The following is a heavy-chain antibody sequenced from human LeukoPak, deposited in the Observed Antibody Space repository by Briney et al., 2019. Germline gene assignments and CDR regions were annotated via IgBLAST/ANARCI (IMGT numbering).Heavy chain of an antibody. J-gene: IGHJ4*02. D-gene: IGHD5-18*01. CDR2: FDPEDGET. Sequence: ASVKVSCKVSGYTLTELFMHWVRQAPGKGLEWMGGFDPEDGETIYAPKFQGRVTMTEDTSTDTAYMELSSLRSEDTSVCYCATAHPTIQLWPNFDYWGQGTLVTVSS. CDR3: ATAHPTIQLWPNFDY. V-gene: IGHV1-24*01. CDR1: GYTLTELF.